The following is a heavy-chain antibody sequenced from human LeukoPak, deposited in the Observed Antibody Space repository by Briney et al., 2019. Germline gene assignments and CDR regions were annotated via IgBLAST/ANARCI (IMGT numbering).Heavy chain of an antibody. D-gene: IGHD3-16*01. V-gene: IGHV4-38-2*02. CDR1: GGSISTYY. CDR3: ARRTGGGNFDY. CDR2: IYHSGST. Sequence: SETLSLTCTASGGSISTYYWSWIRQPPGKGLEWIGSIYHSGSTYYNPSLKSRVTISVDTSKNQFSLKLSSVTAADTAVYYCARRTGGGNFDYWGQGTLVTVSS. J-gene: IGHJ4*02.